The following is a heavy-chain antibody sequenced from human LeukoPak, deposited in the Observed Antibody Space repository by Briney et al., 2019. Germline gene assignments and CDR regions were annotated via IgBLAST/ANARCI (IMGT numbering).Heavy chain of an antibody. CDR2: ISGSGGST. D-gene: IGHD1-26*01. CDR3: AKVVGVYYFDY. Sequence: GGSLRLSCAASGFTFSSYAMSWVRQAPGQGLEWVSAISGSGGSTYYADSVKGRFTISRDNSKNTLYLQVNSLRAEDSALYYCAKVVGVYYFDYWGQGTLVTVSS. V-gene: IGHV3-23*01. CDR1: GFTFSSYA. J-gene: IGHJ4*02.